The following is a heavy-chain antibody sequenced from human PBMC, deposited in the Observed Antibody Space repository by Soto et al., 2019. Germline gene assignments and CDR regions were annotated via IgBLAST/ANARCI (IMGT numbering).Heavy chain of an antibody. CDR2: IYSGGST. Sequence: EVQLVESGGGLVKPGGSLRLSCAASGFTVSSNYMTWVRQAPGKGLEWVSVIYSGGSTDYADSVKGRCTISRDNTKKKLYLQTNSPRAQDTAVYYGSRGSCDDYYCGLDVWGHGATVTVS. CDR3: SRGSCDDYYCGLDV. CDR1: GFTVSSNY. V-gene: IGHV3-53*01. J-gene: IGHJ6*02.